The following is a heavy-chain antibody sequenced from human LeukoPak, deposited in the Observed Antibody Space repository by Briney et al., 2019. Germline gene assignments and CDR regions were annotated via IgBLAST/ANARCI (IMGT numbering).Heavy chain of an antibody. V-gene: IGHV1-2*02. CDR1: GYTFTGYY. CDR3: ARDLPVPMVYATRPTDDY. D-gene: IGHD2-8*01. J-gene: IGHJ4*02. CDR2: INPNSGGT. Sequence: ASVKVSCKASGYTFTGYYMHWVRQAPGHRLEWMGWINPNSGGTNYAQKFQGRVTMTRDTSISTAYMELSRLRSDDTAVYCCARDLPVPMVYATRPTDDYWGQGTLVTVSS.